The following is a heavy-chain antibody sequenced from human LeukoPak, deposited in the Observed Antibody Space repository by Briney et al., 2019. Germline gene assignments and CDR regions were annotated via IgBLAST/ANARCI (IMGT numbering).Heavy chain of an antibody. V-gene: IGHV3-23*01. D-gene: IGHD3-9*01. CDR2: IVGTGGST. Sequence: GASLRLSCAASGFTFSNYAMSWVRQAPGKGLEWVSAIVGTGGSTYYADSVKGWFTISRDNSKNTLYLQMNSLRAEDTAVYYCAKWGDYDILTGYYDSDYWGQGTLVTVSS. J-gene: IGHJ4*02. CDR1: GFTFSNYA. CDR3: AKWGDYDILTGYYDSDY.